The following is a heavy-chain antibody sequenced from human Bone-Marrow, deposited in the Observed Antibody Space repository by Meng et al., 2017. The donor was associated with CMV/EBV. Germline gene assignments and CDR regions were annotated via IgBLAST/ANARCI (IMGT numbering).Heavy chain of an antibody. CDR3: ARVRYSTSPPRGFYFDY. D-gene: IGHD5-12*01. CDR1: GASISSSSYY. J-gene: IGHJ4*02. Sequence: SETLALTCTVSGASISSSSYYWGWIRQPPGKGLEWIGSVFYTGSTYYNPSLKSRVAVSVDTSKNQFSLKLSSVTAADTAIYHCARVRYSTSPPRGFYFDYWGQGTLVTVSS. V-gene: IGHV4-39*07. CDR2: VFYTGST.